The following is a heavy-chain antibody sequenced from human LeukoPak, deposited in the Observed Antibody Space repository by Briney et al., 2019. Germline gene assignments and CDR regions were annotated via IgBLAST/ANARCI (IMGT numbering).Heavy chain of an antibody. CDR1: GGSISSSSYY. Sequence: SETLSLTCTVSGGSISSSSYYWGWIRQPPGKGLEWIGSIYYSGSTYYNPSLKSRVTISVDTSKNQFSLKLSSVTAADTAVYYCAGYCSSTSCHTFDYWGQGTLVTVSS. D-gene: IGHD2-2*02. V-gene: IGHV4-39*07. CDR3: AGYCSSTSCHTFDY. CDR2: IYYSGST. J-gene: IGHJ4*02.